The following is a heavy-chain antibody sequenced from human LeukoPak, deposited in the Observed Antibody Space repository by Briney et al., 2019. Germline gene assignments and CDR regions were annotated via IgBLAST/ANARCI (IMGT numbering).Heavy chain of an antibody. V-gene: IGHV3-23*01. CDR3: AKGAMEDDYYYYGMDV. CDR1: GFTFSISA. D-gene: IGHD1-1*01. CDR2: ISGSGGTT. Sequence: PGGSLRHSCVASGFTFSISAMNWVRQAPGKGLEWVSTISGSGGTTDYADSVKGRFTISRDNSKNTLYLQMNSLRAEDTAIYYCAKGAMEDDYYYYGMDVWGQGTTVTVSS. J-gene: IGHJ6*02.